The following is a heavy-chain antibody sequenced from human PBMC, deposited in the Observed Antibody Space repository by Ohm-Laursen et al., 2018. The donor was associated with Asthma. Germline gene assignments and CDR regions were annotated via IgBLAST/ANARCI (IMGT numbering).Heavy chain of an antibody. J-gene: IGHJ6*02. CDR2: ISGSGGRT. V-gene: IGHV3-23*01. CDR3: ARGRSGGCYWGPCDFNSPLDV. D-gene: IGHD2-15*01. Sequence: SLRLSCAASGFTFSNYAMTWVRQAPGKGLEWVSTISGSGGRTYYADSVKGRFTISRDNAKKSLFLHMSSLRAEDTAVYYCARGRSGGCYWGPCDFNSPLDVWGQGTTVIVSS. CDR1: GFTFSNYA.